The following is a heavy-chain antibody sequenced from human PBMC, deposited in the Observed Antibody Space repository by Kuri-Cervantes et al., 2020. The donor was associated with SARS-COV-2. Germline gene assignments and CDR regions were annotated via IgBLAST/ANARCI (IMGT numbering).Heavy chain of an antibody. V-gene: IGHV4-30-4*08. D-gene: IGHD3-10*01. J-gene: IGHJ3*02. CDR3: ATVRFGEHFAFDI. Sequence: SETLSLTCTVSGGSISSGDYYWSWIRQPPGKSLEWIGYIYYSGSTYYNPSLKSRVTISVDTSKNQFSLKLSSVTAADTAVYYCATVRFGEHFAFDIWGQGTMVTVSS. CDR2: IYYSGST. CDR1: GGSISSGDYY.